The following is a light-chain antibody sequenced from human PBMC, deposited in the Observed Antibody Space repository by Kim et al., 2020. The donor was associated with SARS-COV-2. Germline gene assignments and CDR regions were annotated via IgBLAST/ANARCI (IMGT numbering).Light chain of an antibody. J-gene: IGKJ3*01. CDR1: QTINSND. CDR2: GAS. Sequence: EIVLTQSPGTLSLSPGERATLSFRASQTINSNDLAWYQQKPGQAPRLLIYGASTRVTGIPERFSGSGSRTDFTLTISRLEPEDFALYYCQQYASPPLTFGPGTKVDIK. CDR3: QQYASPPLT. V-gene: IGKV3-20*01.